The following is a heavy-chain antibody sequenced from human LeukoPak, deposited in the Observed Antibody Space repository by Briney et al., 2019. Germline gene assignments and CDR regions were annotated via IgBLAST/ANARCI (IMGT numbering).Heavy chain of an antibody. CDR1: GYIFINYG. D-gene: IGHD1-26*01. Sequence: ASVKVSCKASGYIFINYGINSVREAPGQGVEWVGWISACNGNTKYTQKLQDRVTMTTDSSTSTAYMDLKTLRSDDTAVYFCARAGYSRFVDDLDYWGQGTLVIVSS. CDR3: ARAGYSRFVDDLDY. V-gene: IGHV1-18*01. CDR2: ISACNGNT. J-gene: IGHJ4*02.